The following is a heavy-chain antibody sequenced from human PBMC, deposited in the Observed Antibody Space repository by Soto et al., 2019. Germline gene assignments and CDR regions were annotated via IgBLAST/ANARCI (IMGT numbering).Heavy chain of an antibody. CDR2: IVVGSGNT. J-gene: IGHJ4*02. Sequence: ASVKVSCKASGFTFTSSAVQWVRQARGQRLEWIGWIVVGSGNTNYAQKFQERVTITRDMSTSTAYMELSSLRSEDTAVYYCATMGVYDSSGYDDYWGQGTLVTVSS. D-gene: IGHD3-22*01. V-gene: IGHV1-58*01. CDR1: GFTFTSSA. CDR3: ATMGVYDSSGYDDY.